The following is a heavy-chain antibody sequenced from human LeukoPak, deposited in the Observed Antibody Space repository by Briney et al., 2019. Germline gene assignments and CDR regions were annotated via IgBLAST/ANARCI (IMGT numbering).Heavy chain of an antibody. Sequence: SETLSLTCAVYGGSFSGYYWSWIRQPPGKGLEWIGEINHSGSTNYNPSLKSRVTMSVDTSKNQFSLKLSSVTAADTAVYYCARARTWFDPWGQGTLVTVSS. V-gene: IGHV4-34*01. CDR1: GGSFSGYY. CDR2: INHSGST. CDR3: ARARTWFDP. J-gene: IGHJ5*02.